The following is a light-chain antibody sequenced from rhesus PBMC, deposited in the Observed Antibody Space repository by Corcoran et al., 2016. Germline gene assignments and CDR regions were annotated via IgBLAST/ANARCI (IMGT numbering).Light chain of an antibody. CDR2: SAS. J-gene: IGKJ3*01. Sequence: DIQMSQSPSSLSASVGERVTVSCRASQDVYKDLTWFQQKPGKAPTLLNFSASRLRTGVSSRFSAGGSGTDFTLTISSLQPEDVATYYCQQDSSPPFTFGPGTKLNIK. CDR1: QDVYKD. V-gene: IGKV1-94*01. CDR3: QQDSSPPFT.